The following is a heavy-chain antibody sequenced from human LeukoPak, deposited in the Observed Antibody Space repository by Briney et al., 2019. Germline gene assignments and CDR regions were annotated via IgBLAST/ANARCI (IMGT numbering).Heavy chain of an antibody. Sequence: PSETLSLTCTVSGGSISSYYWSWIRQPPGKGLEWIGSIYYSGSTYYNPSLKSRVTISVDTSKNQFSLKLSSVTAADTAVYYCARKIYYYDSSGYDYYYFDYWGQGTLVTVSS. CDR3: ARKIYYYDSSGYDYYYFDY. D-gene: IGHD3-22*01. J-gene: IGHJ4*02. CDR1: GGSISSYY. V-gene: IGHV4-39*01. CDR2: IYYSGST.